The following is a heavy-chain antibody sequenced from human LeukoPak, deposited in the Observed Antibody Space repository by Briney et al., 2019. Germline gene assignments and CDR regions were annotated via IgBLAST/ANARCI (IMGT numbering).Heavy chain of an antibody. V-gene: IGHV3-23*01. Sequence: QPGGSLRLSCAASGFTFSSYAMSWVRQAPGKGLEWVSAISGSGGSTYYADSVKGRFTISRDNSKNTLYLQMNSLRAEDTAVYYCAGIRGRWLQLWYWGQGTLVTASS. CDR2: ISGSGGST. J-gene: IGHJ4*02. CDR1: GFTFSSYA. D-gene: IGHD5-24*01. CDR3: AGIRGRWLQLWY.